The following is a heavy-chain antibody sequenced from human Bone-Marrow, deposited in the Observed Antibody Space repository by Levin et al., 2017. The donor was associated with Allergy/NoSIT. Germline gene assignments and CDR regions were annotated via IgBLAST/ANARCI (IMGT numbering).Heavy chain of an antibody. D-gene: IGHD3-9*01. Sequence: SETLSLTCDVSGHAIDSKYFWAWVHQSPEEGLEWIATFFHGGTTYYSPSFQSRVSMSLDTSKKQFSLKVTSVSAADTAVDYCARGLMLTYGMDVWGQGPAVTVSS. CDR1: GHAIDSKYF. CDR3: ARGLMLTYGMDV. J-gene: IGHJ6*02. V-gene: IGHV4-38-2*01. CDR2: FFHGGTT.